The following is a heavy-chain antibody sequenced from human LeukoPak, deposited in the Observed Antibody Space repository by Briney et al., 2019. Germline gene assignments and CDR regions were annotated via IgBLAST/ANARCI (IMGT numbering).Heavy chain of an antibody. D-gene: IGHD1-26*01. J-gene: IGHJ4*02. CDR2: ISPYNGDT. Sequence: GASVKVSCKASGYTFSSYGFTWVRQAPGRGLEWMGWISPYNGDTKYAQKFQGRVTMTTDTSTSTAYMELRSLRSDDTAVYYCARESPFLSGSFSDYWGQGTLVTVSS. CDR1: GYTFSSYG. V-gene: IGHV1-18*01. CDR3: ARESPFLSGSFSDY.